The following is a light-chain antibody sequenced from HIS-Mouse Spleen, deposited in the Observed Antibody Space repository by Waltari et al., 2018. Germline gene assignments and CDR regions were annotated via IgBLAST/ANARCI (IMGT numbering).Light chain of an antibody. CDR3: QQRSNWPPLT. V-gene: IGKV3-11*01. CDR2: DAS. CDR1: QSVSSY. J-gene: IGKJ4*01. Sequence: EIVLTQSPATLHLSPGERATLPCRASQSVSSYLAWYQQKPGQAPRLLIYDASNRATGIPARFSGSGSGTDFTLTISSLEPEDFAVYYCQQRSNWPPLTFGGGTKVEIK.